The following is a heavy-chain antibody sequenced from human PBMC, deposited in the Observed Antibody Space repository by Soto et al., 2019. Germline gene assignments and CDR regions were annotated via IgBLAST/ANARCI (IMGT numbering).Heavy chain of an antibody. CDR2: ISGSGTTI. CDR1: GFTFSDYY. CDR3: ASDPYYYASGY. D-gene: IGHD3-10*01. Sequence: GGSLRLSXAASGFTFSDYYMTWIRQAPGKGLEWVSYISGSGTTIYYADSVKGRFTVSRNNAKNSLHLQLNSLRAEDTAVYYCASDPYYYASGYWGQGTLVTVSS. J-gene: IGHJ4*02. V-gene: IGHV3-11*01.